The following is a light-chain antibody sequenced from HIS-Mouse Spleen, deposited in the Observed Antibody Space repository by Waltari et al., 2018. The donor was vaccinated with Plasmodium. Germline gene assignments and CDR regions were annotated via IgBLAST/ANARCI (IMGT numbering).Light chain of an antibody. CDR1: QSISSY. CDR2: AAS. J-gene: IGKJ1*01. V-gene: IGKV1-39*01. CDR3: QQSYSTWT. Sequence: DIQMPQSSSSLSASVGDRVTITCRESQSISSYLNWYQQKPGKAPKLLIYAASSLQSGVPSRFSGSGSGTDFTLSISSLQPEDFATYYCQQSYSTWTFGQGTKVEIK.